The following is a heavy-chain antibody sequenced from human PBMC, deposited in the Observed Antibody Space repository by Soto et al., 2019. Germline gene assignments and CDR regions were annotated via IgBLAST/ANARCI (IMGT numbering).Heavy chain of an antibody. J-gene: IGHJ4*02. D-gene: IGHD3-10*01. CDR3: AREGGGLDYLYYFDY. CDR1: GFTFSCYS. Sequence: GGSLRLSCAASGFTFSCYSMNWVRQAPGRGLEWVSYISRTSGTIHYADSVKGRFTISRDNAKNSLYLQMNSLRDEDTAVYYCAREGGGLDYLYYFDYWGQGALVTVSS. V-gene: IGHV3-48*02. CDR2: ISRTSGTI.